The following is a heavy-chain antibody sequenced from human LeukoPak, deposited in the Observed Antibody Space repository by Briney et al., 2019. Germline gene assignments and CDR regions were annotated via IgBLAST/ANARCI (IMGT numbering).Heavy chain of an antibody. D-gene: IGHD3-22*01. CDR1: GGSISSGTYY. CDR2: FHYSGSTYSGST. CDR3: ARDSWPSPPHYYDNDQGVNAFDI. Sequence: PSETLSLTCTVSGGSISSGTYYWGWIRQPPGKGLEWIGNFHYSGSTYSGSTYYNPSLKGRVTISVDTSKNQFSLKLSSVTAADTAVYYCARDSWPSPPHYYDNDQGVNAFDIWGQGTMVTVSS. V-gene: IGHV4-39*07. J-gene: IGHJ3*02.